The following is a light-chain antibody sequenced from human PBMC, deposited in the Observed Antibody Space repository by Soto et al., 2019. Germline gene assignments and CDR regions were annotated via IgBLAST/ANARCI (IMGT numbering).Light chain of an antibody. V-gene: IGKV3-11*01. Sequence: IVLTQSPSTLSLSPGERATLSCRAGQSVSSYLAWYQQKPGQAPRLLIYDASNRATGIPARLSGSGSGTVFTLSISSLEPEDFAVYYCQRRSNCITSGVGNHVETK. CDR2: DAS. J-gene: IGKJ4*01. CDR3: QRRSNCIT. CDR1: QSVSSY.